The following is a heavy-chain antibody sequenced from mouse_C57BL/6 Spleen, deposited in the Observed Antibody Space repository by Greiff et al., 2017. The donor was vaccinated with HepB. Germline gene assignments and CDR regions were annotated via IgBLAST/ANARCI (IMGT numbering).Heavy chain of an antibody. D-gene: IGHD2-4*01. CDR2: IYPGNSDT. CDR3: TRSPYYDYAMDY. V-gene: IGHV1-5*01. Sequence: EVQLQQSGTVLARPGASVKMSCKTSGYTFTSYWMHWVKQRPGQGLEWIGAIYPGNSDTSYNQKFKGKAKLTAVTSASTAYMELSSLTNEDSAVYYCTRSPYYDYAMDYWGQGTSVTVSS. J-gene: IGHJ4*01. CDR1: GYTFTSYW.